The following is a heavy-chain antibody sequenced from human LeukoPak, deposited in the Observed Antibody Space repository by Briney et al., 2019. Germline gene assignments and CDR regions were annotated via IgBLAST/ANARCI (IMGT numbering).Heavy chain of an antibody. Sequence: GGSLRLSCAASGFTFSSYWMSWVRQDPGKGLEWVANIKQDGSEKYYVDSVKGRFTISRDNAKNSLYLQMNSLRAEDTAVYYCARATKGTNSGGLSYYQYGMDVWGQGTTVTVSS. J-gene: IGHJ6*02. CDR3: ARATKGTNSGGLSYYQYGMDV. V-gene: IGHV3-7*01. D-gene: IGHD5-12*01. CDR2: IKQDGSEK. CDR1: GFTFSSYW.